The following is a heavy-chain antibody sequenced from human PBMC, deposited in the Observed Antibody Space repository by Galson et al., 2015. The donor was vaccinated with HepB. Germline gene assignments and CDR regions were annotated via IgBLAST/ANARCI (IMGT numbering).Heavy chain of an antibody. CDR2: ISSSSSYT. Sequence: SLRLSCAASGFIFSDYYMSWIRQAPGKGLEWVSYISSSSSYTNYADSVKGRFTISRDNAKNSLYLQMNSLRAEDTAVYYCARDGGDVDTASYYYGMDVWGQGTTVTVSS. CDR3: ARDGGDVDTASYYYGMDV. D-gene: IGHD5-18*01. J-gene: IGHJ6*02. CDR1: GFIFSDYY. V-gene: IGHV3-11*06.